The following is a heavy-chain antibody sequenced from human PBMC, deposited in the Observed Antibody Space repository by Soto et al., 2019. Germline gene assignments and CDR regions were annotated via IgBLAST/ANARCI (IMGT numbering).Heavy chain of an antibody. J-gene: IGHJ4*02. D-gene: IGHD3-9*01. CDR2: IYRGNA. CDR1: DDSINSDKYY. Sequence: QLQLQESGPGLVKPSETLSLTCSVSDDSINSDKYYWGWIRQPPGKGLEWIGSIYRGNAYYNPSLRTRVTRSLDKSRSQFSLKLHSVTAADSAVYFCARLEGLATISYYFDFWGPGALVTVSS. CDR3: ARLEGLATISYYFDF. V-gene: IGHV4-39*01.